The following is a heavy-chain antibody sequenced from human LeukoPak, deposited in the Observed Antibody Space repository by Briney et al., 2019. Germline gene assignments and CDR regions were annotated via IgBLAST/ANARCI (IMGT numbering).Heavy chain of an antibody. V-gene: IGHV4-59*01. CDR3: ARGDYGDYHDAFDI. CDR1: GGSISSYY. Sequence: SETLSLTCTVSGGSISSYYWSWIRQPPGKGLEWIGYIYYSGGTNYNPSLKSRVTISVDTSKNQFSLKLSSVTAADTAVYFCARGDYGDYHDAFDIWGQGTMVTVSS. CDR2: IYYSGGT. J-gene: IGHJ3*02. D-gene: IGHD4-17*01.